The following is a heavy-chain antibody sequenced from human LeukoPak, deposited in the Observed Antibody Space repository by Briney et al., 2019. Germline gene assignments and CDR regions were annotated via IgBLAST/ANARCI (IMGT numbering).Heavy chain of an antibody. CDR3: AKEVDYCGGDCYSGFDY. V-gene: IGHV3-23*01. CDR1: GFTFSSYA. Sequence: GGSLRLSCAASGFTFSSYAMSWVRQAPGKGLEWVSAISGSGGSTYYADSVKGRFTISRDNSKNTLYLQMNNLRSEDPAVYYCAKEVDYCGGDCYSGFDYWGQGTLVTVSS. CDR2: ISGSGGST. J-gene: IGHJ4*02. D-gene: IGHD2-21*01.